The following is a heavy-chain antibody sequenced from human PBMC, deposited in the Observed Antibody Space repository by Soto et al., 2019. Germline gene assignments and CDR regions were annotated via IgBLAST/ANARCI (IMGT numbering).Heavy chain of an antibody. CDR2: IYYTGRT. D-gene: IGHD6-6*01. CDR3: ARDRSNSPDYFDF. V-gene: IGHV4-30-4*01. CDR1: GDSINSDDYY. Sequence: SETLSLTCTVSGDSINSDDYYWTWIRQPPGKGLEWIGYIYYTGRTSYNPSLNSRLTISVETSKNQFSLKLNSASAADTAIYYCARDRSNSPDYFDFWGQGTLVTVSS. J-gene: IGHJ4*02.